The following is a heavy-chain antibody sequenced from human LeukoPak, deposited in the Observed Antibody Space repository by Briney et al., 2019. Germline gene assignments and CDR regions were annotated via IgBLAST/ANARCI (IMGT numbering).Heavy chain of an antibody. D-gene: IGHD5-24*01. V-gene: IGHV3-7*05. CDR3: ARRKEMVTIIDY. CDR1: GFTFSTYW. CDR2: IKKDGTEK. J-gene: IGHJ4*02. Sequence: GGSLRLSCAASGFTFSTYWMTWVRQAPGKGLEWVANIKKDGTEKYYVDSVKGRFSISRDNAESSLFLQMSSLRAEDTAVYYCARRKEMVTIIDYWGQGTLVTVSS.